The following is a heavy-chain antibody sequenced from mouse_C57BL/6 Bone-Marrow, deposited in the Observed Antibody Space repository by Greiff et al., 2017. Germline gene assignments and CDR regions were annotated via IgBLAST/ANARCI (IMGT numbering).Heavy chain of an antibody. CDR1: GYTFTSYW. V-gene: IGHV1-64*01. J-gene: IGHJ2*01. Sequence: QVQLQQPGAELVKPGASVKLSCKASGYTFTSYWMHWVKQRPGQGLEWIGMIHPNSGSTNYNEKFKSKATLTVDKSSSTAYMQLSSLTSEDSAVYYCARRDGYLYYFDYWGQGTTLTVSS. CDR3: ARRDGYLYYFDY. CDR2: IHPNSGST. D-gene: IGHD2-3*01.